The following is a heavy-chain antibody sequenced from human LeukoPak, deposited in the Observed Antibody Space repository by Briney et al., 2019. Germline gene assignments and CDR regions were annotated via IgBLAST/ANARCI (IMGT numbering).Heavy chain of an antibody. CDR3: ARGASEYSYGFSLSSRYMDV. Sequence: SDTLSLTCTVSGGSISTSYLSWIRQPAGKGLEWIVRIYFRVPTYNPSLKSRSPMSADTSRNHVSLTLNSVSAAGTAGYYWARGASEYSYGFSLSSRYMDVWGKGTTVTVSS. CDR1: GGSISTSY. D-gene: IGHD5-18*01. J-gene: IGHJ6*03. V-gene: IGHV4-4*07. CDR2: IYFRVP.